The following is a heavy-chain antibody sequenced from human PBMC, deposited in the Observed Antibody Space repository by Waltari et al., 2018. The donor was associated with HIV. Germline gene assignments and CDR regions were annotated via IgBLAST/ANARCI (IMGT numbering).Heavy chain of an antibody. V-gene: IGHV3-15*01. J-gene: IGHJ4*02. CDR3: RTSSDYGDPPVDY. CDR2: IKSKSDGGTT. Sequence: EVQLVESGGGLVKPGGSLRLSCAASGFTFSNAWMSWVRQAPGKGRGWVGRIKSKSDGGTTYAAPVKGRFIISRNDSKNMLYLQMKSLKTEDTAVYYCRTSSDYGDPPVDYWGQGTLVTVSS. CDR1: GFTFSNAW. D-gene: IGHD4-17*01.